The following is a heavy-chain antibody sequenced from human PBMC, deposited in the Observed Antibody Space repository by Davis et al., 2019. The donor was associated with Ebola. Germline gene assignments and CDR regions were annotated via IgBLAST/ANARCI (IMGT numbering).Heavy chain of an antibody. D-gene: IGHD3-3*01. J-gene: IGHJ6*02. CDR3: ARDPTRTYYDFWSGSSDYYYGMDV. CDR1: GFIFSSSS. Sequence: PGGSLRLSCAASGFIFSSSSMNWVRQAPGKGLEWVSSISSRSSYIYYADSVKGRFTISRNNAKNSLYLQMNSLRAEDTAVYYCARDPTRTYYDFWSGSSDYYYGMDVWGQGTTVTVSS. CDR2: ISSRSSYI. V-gene: IGHV3-21*01.